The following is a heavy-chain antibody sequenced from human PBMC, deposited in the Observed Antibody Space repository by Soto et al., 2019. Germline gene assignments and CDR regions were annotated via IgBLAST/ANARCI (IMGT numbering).Heavy chain of an antibody. CDR1: GASIRSTDYC. Sequence: SETLSLTCTVSGASIRSTDYCWSWLRQAPGKGLEWIGYVYYTGSTYYNPSLMSRLTTSVSASNNQFSLKQTTMTAAETAADYCGTTDTQGTAAPHRFDRCGGGTQVTVFS. J-gene: IGHJ5*02. D-gene: IGHD2-21*02. CDR3: GTTDTQGTAAPHRFDR. V-gene: IGHV4-30-4*01. CDR2: VYYTGST.